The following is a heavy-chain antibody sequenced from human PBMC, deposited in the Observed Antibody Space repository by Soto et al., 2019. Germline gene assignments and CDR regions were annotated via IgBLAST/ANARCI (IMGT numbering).Heavy chain of an antibody. CDR3: ARPSGSYGDYAWSLKY. J-gene: IGHJ4*02. CDR2: ISAYSGDT. D-gene: IGHD4-17*01. CDR1: GYPFTGYS. V-gene: IGHV1-18*01. Sequence: QIQLVQSGAEVKKPGASVKVSCKASGYPFTGYSVGWVRQAPGQGPEWMGWISAYSGDTYYAQRFQDRLTMTTDASTSTAYRDLRSLRSDDTAVYYCARPSGSYGDYAWSLKYWGQGTLVTVSS.